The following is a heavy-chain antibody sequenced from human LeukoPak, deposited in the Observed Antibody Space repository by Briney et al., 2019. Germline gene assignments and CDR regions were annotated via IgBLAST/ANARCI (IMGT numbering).Heavy chain of an antibody. CDR3: AGGVVGAFDI. D-gene: IGHD2-21*01. CDR1: GFTFDDYA. CDR2: LNWNGGST. V-gene: IGHV3-20*04. J-gene: IGHJ3*02. Sequence: GGSLRLSCAASGFTFDDYAMSWVRQVPGKGLEWVSGLNWNGGSTGYADSVQGRFTISRGNAKNSLYLQMNSLRAGDTALYYCAGGVVGAFDIWGQGTMVTVSS.